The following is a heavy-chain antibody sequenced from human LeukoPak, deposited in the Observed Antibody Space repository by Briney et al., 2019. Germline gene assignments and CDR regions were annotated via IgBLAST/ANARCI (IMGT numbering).Heavy chain of an antibody. CDR3: ARILWNSDGVTVDY. V-gene: IGHV4-59*12. CDR1: GGSISSFY. J-gene: IGHJ4*02. Sequence: PSETLSLTCTVSGGSISSFYWNWIRQPPGKGLEWIGYIFYAGSTNSNPSLKSRVTISIDRSKNQFSLNLSSVTAADTAVYYCARILWNSDGVTVDYWGQGTLITVSS. D-gene: IGHD3-3*01. CDR2: IFYAGST.